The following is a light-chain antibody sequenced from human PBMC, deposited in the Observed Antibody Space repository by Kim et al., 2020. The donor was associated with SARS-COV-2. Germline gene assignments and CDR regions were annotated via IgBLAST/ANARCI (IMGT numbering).Light chain of an antibody. CDR3: NSRDNNDNVL. CDR2: GKN. J-gene: IGLJ2*01. Sequence: SSELTQDPAVSVALGQTVRITCQGDSLRTYYTTWFQQKPGQAPIVVFYGKNNRPSGIPDRFSGSSSGNTASLTITATQAGDEADYYCNSRDNNDNVLFGGATQLTVL. CDR1: SLRTYY. V-gene: IGLV3-19*01.